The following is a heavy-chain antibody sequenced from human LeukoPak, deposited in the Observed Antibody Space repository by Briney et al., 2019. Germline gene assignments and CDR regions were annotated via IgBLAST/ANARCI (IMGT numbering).Heavy chain of an antibody. CDR2: INHSGST. J-gene: IGHJ4*02. CDR3: ARALGRPRDY. V-gene: IGHV4-34*01. Sequence: PSETLSLTCAVYGGSFSGYYWSWIRRPPGKGLEWIGEINHSGSTNYNPSLKSRVTISVDTSKNQFSLKLSSVTAADTAVYYCARALGRPRDYWGQGTLVTVSS. D-gene: IGHD7-27*01. CDR1: GGSFSGYY.